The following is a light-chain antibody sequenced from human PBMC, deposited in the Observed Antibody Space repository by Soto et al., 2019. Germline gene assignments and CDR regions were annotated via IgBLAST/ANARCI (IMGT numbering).Light chain of an antibody. J-gene: IGKJ1*01. Sequence: EIVLTQSPGTLSLSPGERATLSCRASQSVSSSYLAWYQQKPGQAPRLLIYDASERASGIPARFSGSGSGTDFTLTISSLEPEDFAVYYCQQRTSWPPWTFGQGTKVDI. V-gene: IGKV3D-20*02. CDR1: QSVSSSY. CDR2: DAS. CDR3: QQRTSWPPWT.